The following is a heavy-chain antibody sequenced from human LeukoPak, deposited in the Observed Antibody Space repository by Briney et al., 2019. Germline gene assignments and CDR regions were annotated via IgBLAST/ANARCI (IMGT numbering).Heavy chain of an antibody. CDR1: GFTFSSYG. J-gene: IGHJ6*02. V-gene: IGHV3-30*18. D-gene: IGHD6-25*01. CDR2: ISYDGSNK. Sequence: GGSLRLSCAASGFTFSSYGMHWVRQAPGKGLEWVAVISYDGSNKYYADSVKGRFTISRENSKKKLYLKMNSRRGEDTAVYYCAKVTTWAARTRILYYYYGMDVWGQGTTVTVSS. CDR3: AKVTTWAARTRILYYYYGMDV.